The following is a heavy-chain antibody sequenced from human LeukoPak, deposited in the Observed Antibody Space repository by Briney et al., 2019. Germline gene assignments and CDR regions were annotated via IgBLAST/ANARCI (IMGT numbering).Heavy chain of an antibody. D-gene: IGHD6-19*01. Sequence: EPGGSLRLSCAASGFTFSSYAMHWVRQAPGKGLEWVAVISYDGSNKYYADSVKGRFTISRDNSKNTLYLQMNSLRAEDTAVYYCARDQVEYSSGWFDAFDIWGQGTMVTVSS. J-gene: IGHJ3*02. CDR3: ARDQVEYSSGWFDAFDI. CDR1: GFTFSSYA. V-gene: IGHV3-30-3*01. CDR2: ISYDGSNK.